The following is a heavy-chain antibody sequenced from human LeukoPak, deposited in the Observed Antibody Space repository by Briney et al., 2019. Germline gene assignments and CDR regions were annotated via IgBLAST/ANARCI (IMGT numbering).Heavy chain of an antibody. D-gene: IGHD3-10*01. V-gene: IGHV3-53*01. J-gene: IGHJ4*02. CDR1: GFTFSSNY. Sequence: GGSLRLSCAASGFTFSSNYMSWVRQAPGKGLEWVSVIYSGGSTYYSDSVKGRFTISRDNSKNTLYLQMNSLRAEDTGVYYCARYYGAGSTSFDYWGQGTLVSVSS. CDR3: ARYYGAGSTSFDY. CDR2: IYSGGST.